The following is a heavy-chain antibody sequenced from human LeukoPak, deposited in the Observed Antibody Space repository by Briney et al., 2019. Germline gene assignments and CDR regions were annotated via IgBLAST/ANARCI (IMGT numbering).Heavy chain of an antibody. Sequence: GGSLRPSCAAPGFTVSTNYMSWVRQAPGKGLEWVSVIYSGGSTHYAESVKGRFTISRDNSKNTVYLQMNSVRAEDTAVYYCARDYESGGSNGVFNIWGQGTMVTVSS. CDR1: GFTVSTNY. D-gene: IGHD6-19*01. J-gene: IGHJ3*02. CDR2: IYSGGST. CDR3: ARDYESGGSNGVFNI. V-gene: IGHV3-53*01.